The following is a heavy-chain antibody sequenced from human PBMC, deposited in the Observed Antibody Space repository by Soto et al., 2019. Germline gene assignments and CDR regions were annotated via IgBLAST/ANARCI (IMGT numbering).Heavy chain of an antibody. CDR1: GYTLTELS. Sequence: ASVKVSCKVSGYTLTELSMHWVRHAPGKGLEWMGGFDFEDGETIYAQKFQGRVTMTEDTSTDTAYMELRPLRSEDTAVYYCATSSSRRLEPIYYPGLDVWGQGTTVTVTS. CDR3: ATSSSRRLEPIYYPGLDV. D-gene: IGHD1-1*01. CDR2: FDFEDGET. V-gene: IGHV1-24*01. J-gene: IGHJ6*02.